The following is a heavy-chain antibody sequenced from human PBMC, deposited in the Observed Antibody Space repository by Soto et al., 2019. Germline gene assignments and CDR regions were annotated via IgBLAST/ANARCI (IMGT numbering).Heavy chain of an antibody. D-gene: IGHD1-26*01. J-gene: IGHJ3*02. V-gene: IGHV3-21*01. CDR1: GFTFSTYS. CDR2: ISSSSSYI. CDR3: ARGMGVGATAGAFDI. Sequence: GGSLRLSCAASGFTFSTYSVNWVRQAPGKGLEWVSSISSSSSYIYYADSVRGRFTISRDNAKNSLFLQMSSLRAEDTAVYYCARGMGVGATAGAFDIWGQGTMVTVSS.